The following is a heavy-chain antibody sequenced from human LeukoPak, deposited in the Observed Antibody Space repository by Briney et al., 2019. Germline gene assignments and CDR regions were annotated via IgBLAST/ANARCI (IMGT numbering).Heavy chain of an antibody. CDR2: ISAYNGNT. J-gene: IGHJ5*02. Sequence: ASVKVSCKASGYTFTSYGISWVRQAPGQGLEWMGWISAYNGNTNYAQKLQGRVTMTTDTSTSTAYMELRSLRSDDTAVYYCARDLDGLDSSSWYGGEDWFDPWGQGTLVTVSS. CDR1: GYTFTSYG. D-gene: IGHD6-13*01. V-gene: IGHV1-18*01. CDR3: ARDLDGLDSSSWYGGEDWFDP.